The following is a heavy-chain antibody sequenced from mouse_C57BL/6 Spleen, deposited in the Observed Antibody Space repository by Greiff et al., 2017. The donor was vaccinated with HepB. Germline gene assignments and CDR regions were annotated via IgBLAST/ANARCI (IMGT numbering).Heavy chain of an antibody. Sequence: EVQLQQSGAELVRPGASVKLSCTASGFNIKDYYMHWVKQRPEQGLEWIGRIDPEDGDTEYAPKFQGKATMTADTSSNTAYLQLSSLTSEDTAVYYWTKGVYGSSYFDYWGQGTTLTVSS. CDR2: IDPEDGDT. CDR1: GFNIKDYY. V-gene: IGHV14-1*01. CDR3: TKGVYGSSYFDY. D-gene: IGHD1-1*01. J-gene: IGHJ2*01.